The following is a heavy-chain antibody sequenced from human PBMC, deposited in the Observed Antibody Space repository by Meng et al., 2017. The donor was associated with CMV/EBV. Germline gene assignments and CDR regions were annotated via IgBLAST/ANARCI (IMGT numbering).Heavy chain of an antibody. D-gene: IGHD6-13*01. J-gene: IGHJ6*02. CDR3: ARDSSSWYSRDYYYYGMDV. CDR1: GFTFSSYS. V-gene: IGHV3-21*01. Sequence: GESLKISCAASGFTFSSYSMNWVRQAPGKGLEWVSSISSSSSYIYYADSVKGRFTISRDNAKNSLYLQMNSLRAEDTAVYYCARDSSSWYSRDYYYYGMDVWGQGTTVTVSS. CDR2: ISSSSSYI.